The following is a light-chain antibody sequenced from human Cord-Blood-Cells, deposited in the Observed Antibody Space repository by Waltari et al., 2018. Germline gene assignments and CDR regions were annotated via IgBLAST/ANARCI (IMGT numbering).Light chain of an antibody. Sequence: SYVLTQPPSVSVAPGKTARITCGGNNIGSKSVHWYQQKPGQAPVLVIYYDSDRPSGIPARVSGSNAGNTATLTISRVEAGDEADYYCQVWDSSSDHLYVFGTGTKVTVL. CDR2: YDS. J-gene: IGLJ1*01. CDR1: NIGSKS. CDR3: QVWDSSSDHLYV. V-gene: IGLV3-21*04.